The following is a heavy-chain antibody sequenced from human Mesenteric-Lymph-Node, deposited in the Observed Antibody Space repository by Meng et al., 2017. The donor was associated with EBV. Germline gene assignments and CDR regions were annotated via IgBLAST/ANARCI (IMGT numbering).Heavy chain of an antibody. CDR2: ILRTGGT. V-gene: IGHV4-34*02. D-gene: IGHD6-19*01. CDR1: GGSFGGDY. J-gene: IGHJ4*02. Sequence: QVWFQQWGAVLLNPSETLSLTCAVYGGSFGGDYWTWIRQPSGKGLEWIGEILRTGGTTYNPSLKSRVTISVDTSKNQFSLKVTSVTAADTAVYYCARRKSGWNRYYLDYWGQGALVTVSS. CDR3: ARRKSGWNRYYLDY.